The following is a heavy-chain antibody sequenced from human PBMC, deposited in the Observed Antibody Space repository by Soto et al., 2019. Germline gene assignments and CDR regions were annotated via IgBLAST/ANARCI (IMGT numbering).Heavy chain of an antibody. Sequence: SETLSLTCSVSGGSISGHYWTWIRQSPGKGLEWIGYIFYSGSTNYNPSLKSRVTISVDTSKNQFSLKMSSVTAADTAVYYCARVGSSGWSPDYWGRGTLVTSPQ. CDR2: IFYSGST. D-gene: IGHD6-19*01. CDR3: ARVGSSGWSPDY. J-gene: IGHJ4*02. CDR1: GGSISGHY. V-gene: IGHV4-59*11.